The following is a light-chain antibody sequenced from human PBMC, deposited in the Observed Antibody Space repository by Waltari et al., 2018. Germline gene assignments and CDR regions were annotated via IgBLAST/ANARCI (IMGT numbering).Light chain of an antibody. Sequence: DIQMTQSPSSLSASVGDRVTITCRAGQGINNYLSWYQQKPGKAPKRLIYYASSLESVVLSRFIGSGSGTDYTLTISSLQPEVIATYYWQQYDNFPFTFGPGTKLDIK. CDR2: YAS. J-gene: IGKJ3*01. CDR1: QGINNY. V-gene: IGKV1-33*01. CDR3: QQYDNFPFT.